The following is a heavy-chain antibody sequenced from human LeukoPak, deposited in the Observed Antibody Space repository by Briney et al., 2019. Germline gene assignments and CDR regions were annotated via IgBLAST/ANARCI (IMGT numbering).Heavy chain of an antibody. V-gene: IGHV3-23*01. D-gene: IGHD2-21*01. CDR1: GFTFSSSS. Sequence: GGSLRLSCVASGFTFSSSSMSWVRQAPGKGLECVSSIRASDGRTYYGDSVEGRFTISRDNSKNTLYLQVNSLRAEDTAVYYCAKLVNYWGQGLLVTVSS. CDR2: IRASDGRT. J-gene: IGHJ4*02. CDR3: AKLVNY.